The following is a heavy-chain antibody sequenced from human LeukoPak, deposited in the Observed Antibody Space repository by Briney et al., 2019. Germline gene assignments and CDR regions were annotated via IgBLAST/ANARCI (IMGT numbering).Heavy chain of an antibody. CDR2: IYYSGST. CDR3: ARAGGDGYNLYYFDY. V-gene: IGHV4-59*01. J-gene: IGHJ4*02. CDR1: GGSISSYY. D-gene: IGHD5-24*01. Sequence: PSETLSLTCTVSGGSISSYYWNWIRQPPGKGLEWIGYIYYSGSTNYNPSLKSRVTISVDTSKNQLSLKLSSVTAADTAVYYCARAGGDGYNLYYFDYWGQGTLVTVSS.